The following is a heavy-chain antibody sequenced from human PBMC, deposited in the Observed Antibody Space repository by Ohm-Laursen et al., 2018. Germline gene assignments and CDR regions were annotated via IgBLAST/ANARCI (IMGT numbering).Heavy chain of an antibody. CDR3: ARSLPSHNWNYWPTHWFDP. V-gene: IGHV4-59*01. CDR2: IYYSGST. CDR1: GGSISSYY. J-gene: IGHJ5*02. D-gene: IGHD1-7*01. Sequence: GTLSLTCTVSGGSISSYYWSWIRQPPGKGLEWIGYIYYSGSTNYNPSLKSRVTISVDTSKNQFSLKLSSVTAADTAVYYCARSLPSHNWNYWPTHWFDPWGQGTLVTVSS.